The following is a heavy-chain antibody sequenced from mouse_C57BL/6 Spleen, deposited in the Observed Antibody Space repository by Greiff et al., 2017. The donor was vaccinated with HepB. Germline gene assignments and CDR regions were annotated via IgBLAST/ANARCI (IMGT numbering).Heavy chain of an antibody. J-gene: IGHJ3*01. CDR2: ISYDGSN. CDR3: ATDYEAY. Sequence: ESGPGLVKPSQSLSLTCSVTGYSITSGYYWNWIRQFPGNKLEWMGYISYDGSNNYNPSLKNRISITRDTSKNQFFLKLNSVTTEDTATYDCATDYEAYWGQGTLVTVSA. CDR1: GYSITSGYY. V-gene: IGHV3-6*01. D-gene: IGHD2-4*01.